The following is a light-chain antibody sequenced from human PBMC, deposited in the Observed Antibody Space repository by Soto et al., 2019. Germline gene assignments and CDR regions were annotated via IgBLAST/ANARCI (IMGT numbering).Light chain of an antibody. CDR3: QHYNSYSEA. V-gene: IGKV3D-15*01. CDR1: QSVSSSY. CDR2: GAS. J-gene: IGKJ1*01. Sequence: EIVLTQSPATLSVSPGERATLSCRASQSVSSSYLAWYQQKPGQAPRLLIYGASNRATGIPDRFSGSGSGTEFTLTISSLQPDDFATYYCQHYNSYSEAFGQGTKVDIK.